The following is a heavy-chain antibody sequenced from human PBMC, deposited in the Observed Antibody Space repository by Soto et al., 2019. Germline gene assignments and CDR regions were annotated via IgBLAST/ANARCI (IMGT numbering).Heavy chain of an antibody. CDR3: ARQGGSGSYEYWYFDL. V-gene: IGHV4-59*08. J-gene: IGHJ2*01. CDR2: IYYTGIA. D-gene: IGHD1-26*01. CDR1: GGSVGSYY. Sequence: QLHESGPGLVKPSETLSLTCTVSGGSVGSYYWSWIRQPPGKGLEWIGSIYYTGIANYNPSLQSRVTISTDTSKSQFSLELTSLTAADTAVYYCARQGGSGSYEYWYFDLWGRCALVTVSS.